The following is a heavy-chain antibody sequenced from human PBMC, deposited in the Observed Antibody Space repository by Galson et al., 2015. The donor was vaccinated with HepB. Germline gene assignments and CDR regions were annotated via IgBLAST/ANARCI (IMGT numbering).Heavy chain of an antibody. V-gene: IGHV3-30-3*01. D-gene: IGHD1-26*01. CDR1: GFNFSDFH. CDR3: VRDLIGTFAFDV. CDR2: VTKNGGTQ. Sequence: SLRLSCAASGFNFSDFHMSWVRQAPGKGLEWVAAVTKNGGTQFYADSVRGRFTISRDNSASTLSLEMSSLRVEDTALYYCVRDLIGTFAFDVWGQGTMVAVSS. J-gene: IGHJ3*01.